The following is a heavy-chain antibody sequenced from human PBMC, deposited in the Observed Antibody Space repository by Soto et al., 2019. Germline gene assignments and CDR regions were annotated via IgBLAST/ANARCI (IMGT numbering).Heavy chain of an antibody. D-gene: IGHD3-3*01. CDR3: ARSITIFGVVMGDAFDI. Sequence: SETLSLTCTVSGGSISSYYWSWIRQPPGKGLEWIGYIYYSGSTNYNPSLKSRVTISVDTSKNQFSLKLSSVTAADTAVYYCARSITIFGVVMGDAFDIWGQGTMVTVSS. CDR1: GGSISSYY. CDR2: IYYSGST. J-gene: IGHJ3*02. V-gene: IGHV4-59*01.